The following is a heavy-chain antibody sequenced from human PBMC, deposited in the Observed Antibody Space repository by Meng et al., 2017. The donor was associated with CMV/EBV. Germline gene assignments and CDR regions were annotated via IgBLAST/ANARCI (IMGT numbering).Heavy chain of an antibody. Sequence: ASVKVSCKASGYTLTRYYIHWVRRAPGQGLEWMRIINPTGDIATFAQRFQGRVTLTRDTSTSTVYMELRSLRSEDTAVYYCARVDTASFDYWGQGTLVTVSS. V-gene: IGHV1-46*01. J-gene: IGHJ4*02. CDR3: ARVDTASFDY. D-gene: IGHD5-18*01. CDR2: INPTGDIA. CDR1: GYTLTRYY.